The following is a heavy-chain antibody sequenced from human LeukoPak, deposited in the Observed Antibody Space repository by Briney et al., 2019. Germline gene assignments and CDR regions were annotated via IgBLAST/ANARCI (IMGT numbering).Heavy chain of an antibody. V-gene: IGHV3-23*01. CDR3: ANDFTEFKFSASYYSHY. CDR1: GFTFNIYA. CDR2: ISCTDRTP. J-gene: IGHJ4*02. Sequence: PGXSLRLSCVASGFTFNIYAMSWVRQAPGKGLEWVSTISCTDRTPSHPHSVPHPFSISRHNSKPTLSLLQNSLRAEHAAVYYCANDFTEFKFSASYYSHYWGQGTLLTVSS. D-gene: IGHD1-26*01.